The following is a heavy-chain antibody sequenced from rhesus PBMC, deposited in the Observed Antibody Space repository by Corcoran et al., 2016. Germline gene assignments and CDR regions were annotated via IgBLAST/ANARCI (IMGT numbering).Heavy chain of an antibody. D-gene: IGHD6-13*01. CDR3: ATSIEAGGLGLDS. CDR2: VDTENEQA. Sequence: EVQLVQSGSAVKKPGASVKISYKASGYPFTDSYLNSVRQALGNVLDWRGRVDTENEQAKHEQKFEDRVTLTADTSTAKAYMELRSLRSEDTAVYYCATSIEAGGLGLDSWGQGVVVTVSS. V-gene: IGHV1-111*02. CDR1: GYPFTDSY. J-gene: IGHJ6*01.